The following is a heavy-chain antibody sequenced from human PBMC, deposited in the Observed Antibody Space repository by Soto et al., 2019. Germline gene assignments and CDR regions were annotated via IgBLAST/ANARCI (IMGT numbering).Heavy chain of an antibody. CDR1: GYTFTSYG. Sequence: ASVKVSCKASGYTFTSYGISWVRQAPGQGLEWMGWISAYNGNTNYAQKLQGRVTMTTDTSTSTAYMELRSLRSDDTAVYYCAFSSPYYDVWTVASCQYYMDVWGKGTTVTVSS. CDR2: ISAYNGNT. V-gene: IGHV1-18*01. CDR3: AFSSPYYDVWTVASCQYYMDV. J-gene: IGHJ6*03. D-gene: IGHD3-3*01.